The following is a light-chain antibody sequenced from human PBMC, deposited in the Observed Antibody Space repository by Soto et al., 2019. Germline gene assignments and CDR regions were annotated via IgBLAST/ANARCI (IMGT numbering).Light chain of an antibody. CDR1: QTVSSY. J-gene: IGKJ4*01. V-gene: IGKV3-11*01. CDR3: QQRSNWPLT. Sequence: EIVLTQSPATLSLSPGERATLSCRASQTVSSYLAWYQQKPGQAPRLFIYDVSNRATGIPARFSGSGSGTDFTLTISSLEPEDFVVYYCQQRSNWPLTFGGGTKVEIK. CDR2: DVS.